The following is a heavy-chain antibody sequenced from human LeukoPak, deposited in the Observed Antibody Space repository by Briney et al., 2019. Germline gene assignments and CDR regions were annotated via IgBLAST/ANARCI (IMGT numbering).Heavy chain of an antibody. J-gene: IGHJ5*02. CDR2: ISAYNGNT. CDR3: ARSMVRGASPFDP. Sequence: PWASVKVSCKASGYTFTSYGISWVRQAPGQGLEWMGWISAYNGNTNYAQKLQGRVTMTTDTSTSTAYVELRSLRSDDTAVYYCARSMVRGASPFDPWGQGTLVTVSS. V-gene: IGHV1-18*01. CDR1: GYTFTSYG. D-gene: IGHD3-10*01.